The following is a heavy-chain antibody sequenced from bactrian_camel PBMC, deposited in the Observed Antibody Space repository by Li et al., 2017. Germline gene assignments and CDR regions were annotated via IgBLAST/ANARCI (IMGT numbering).Heavy chain of an antibody. CDR1: GLRFVEYA. J-gene: IGHJ4*01. D-gene: IGHD5*01. CDR2: NSRTDDST. Sequence: DVQLVESGGGLVQAGGSLTVSCTASGLRFVEYAMGWFRQAPGKGLEWVSGINSRTDDSTVYSESVKGRFTISIDNAKSTLYLQMNNLRADDTAMYYCAIGLFADFGLGRGTQVTVS. V-gene: IGHV3-1*01.